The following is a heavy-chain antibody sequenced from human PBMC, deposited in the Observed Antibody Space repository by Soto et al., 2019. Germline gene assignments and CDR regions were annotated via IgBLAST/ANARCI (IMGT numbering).Heavy chain of an antibody. CDR2: IYNSGST. V-gene: IGHV4-30-4*01. CDR3: ARGVFIRNWNARHWFDP. D-gene: IGHD1-1*01. CDR1: GGSISSGKYY. Sequence: SETLSLTCTVSGGSISSGKYYWSWIRQPPGKGLEWIVYIYNSGSTYYNPALKSRVTISVDTSKNQFSLKLSSVTAADTAVYYCARGVFIRNWNARHWFDPWGQGTLVTVSS. J-gene: IGHJ5*02.